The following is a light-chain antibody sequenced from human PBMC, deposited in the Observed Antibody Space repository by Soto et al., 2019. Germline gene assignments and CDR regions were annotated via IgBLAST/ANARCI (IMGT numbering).Light chain of an antibody. CDR2: DAS. Sequence: EIGLTQSPATLSLSPGDRATLSCRASQSFSSYLAWYQQKPGQAPRLLIYDASNRATGIPARFSGSGSGTDFTLTISSLEPEDFAVYYCQQRSNWPWTFGQGTKVDI. CDR1: QSFSSY. J-gene: IGKJ1*01. CDR3: QQRSNWPWT. V-gene: IGKV3-11*01.